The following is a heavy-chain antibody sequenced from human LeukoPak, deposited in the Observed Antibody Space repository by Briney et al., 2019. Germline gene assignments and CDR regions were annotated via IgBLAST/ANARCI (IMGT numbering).Heavy chain of an antibody. J-gene: IGHJ4*02. CDR2: INTQGTYT. D-gene: IGHD3-22*01. Sequence: PGGSLRLSCAVSGITFSSYWMHWVRQDPGRGLLWVSRINTQGTYTNYADSVKGRFTISRDNAKNTLYLQMNSLRAEDTAVYYCAKEIGFDYWGQGTLVTVSS. V-gene: IGHV3-74*01. CDR1: GITFSSYW. CDR3: AKEIGFDY.